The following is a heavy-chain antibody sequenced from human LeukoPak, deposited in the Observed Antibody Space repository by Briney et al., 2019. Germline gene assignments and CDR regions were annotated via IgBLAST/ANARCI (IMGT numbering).Heavy chain of an antibody. D-gene: IGHD2/OR15-2a*01. V-gene: IGHV4-39*07. CDR3: ARNPISPSGYYFDY. J-gene: IGHJ4*02. CDR2: IYYSGST. Sequence: SETLSLTCTVSGGSISSSSYYWGWIRQPPGKGLEWIGSIYYSGSTYYNPSLKSRVTISVDTSKNQFSLKLSSVTAADTAVYYCARNPISPSGYYFDYWGQGTLVTVSS. CDR1: GGSISSSSYY.